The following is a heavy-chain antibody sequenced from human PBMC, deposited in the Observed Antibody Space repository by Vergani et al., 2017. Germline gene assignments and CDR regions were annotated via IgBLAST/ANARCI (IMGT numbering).Heavy chain of an antibody. D-gene: IGHD2-2*01. CDR1: GGFISTSTYY. J-gene: IGHJ5*02. Sequence: QLQLQEPGPGLVKPSETLSLTCTVPGGFISTSTYYWGWIRQPPGKGLEWIGSMYYSGSTYYNPSLKSRVTISVDTSKNQFSLKLSSVTAADTAVYYCARGVVPAGVDWFDPWGQGTLVTVSS. CDR2: MYYSGST. CDR3: ARGVVPAGVDWFDP. V-gene: IGHV4-39*01.